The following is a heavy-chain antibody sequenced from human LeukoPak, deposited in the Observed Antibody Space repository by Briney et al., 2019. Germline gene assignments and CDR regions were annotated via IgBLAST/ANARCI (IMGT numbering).Heavy chain of an antibody. D-gene: IGHD4-23*01. V-gene: IGHV3-7*01. CDR3: ARAGRSFYGGSSDY. Sequence: PGGSLRLSCAASGFTFSSHWMSWVRQAPGKGLEWVAHIRQDGNEKQYMESVRGRFTIPRDNTKNSMYLRMDSLRDEDTAVYYCARAGRSFYGGSSDYWGQGTLVTVSS. CDR1: GFTFSSHW. CDR2: IRQDGNEK. J-gene: IGHJ4*02.